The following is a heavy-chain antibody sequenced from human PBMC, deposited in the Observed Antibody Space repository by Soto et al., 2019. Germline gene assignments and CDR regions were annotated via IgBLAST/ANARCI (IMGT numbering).Heavy chain of an antibody. CDR3: ARDLIVYSGSYIPNWFGP. J-gene: IGHJ5*02. Sequence: ASVKVSCKASGGPFSSYAISWVRQAPGQGLEWMGGIIPIFGTAHYAQKFQGRVTITADKSTSTAYMELSSLRSEDTAVYYCARDLIVYSGSYIPNWFGPWGQGTLVTVSS. CDR2: IIPIFGTA. D-gene: IGHD1-26*01. CDR1: GGPFSSYA. V-gene: IGHV1-69*06.